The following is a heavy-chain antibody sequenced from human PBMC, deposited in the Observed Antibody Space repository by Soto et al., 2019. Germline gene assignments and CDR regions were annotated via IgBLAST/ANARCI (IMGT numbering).Heavy chain of an antibody. CDR1: GGSISSYY. V-gene: IGHV4-59*08. CDR2: IYYSGST. J-gene: IGHJ5*02. CDR3: ARLGCSGGSCPFDP. Sequence: QVQLQESGPGLVKPSETLSLTCTVSGGSISSYYWSWIRQPPGKGLEYIGYIYYSGSTNYNPSLKSRVTISVDTSKNHFSLSLNSVTAADTAVYYCARLGCSGGSCPFDPWGQGTLVTVSS. D-gene: IGHD2-15*01.